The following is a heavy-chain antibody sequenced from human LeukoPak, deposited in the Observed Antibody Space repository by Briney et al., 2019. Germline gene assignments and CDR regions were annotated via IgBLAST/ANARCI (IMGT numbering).Heavy chain of an antibody. CDR1: RFTFSSYG. CDR2: ISYDGSNK. Sequence: GRSLRLSCAASRFTFSSYGMHWVRQAPGKGREWGAVISYDGSNKYYAGSVKGRFNISRDNSKNTLYLQMNSLRAEDTGVYYCAKDNRPWLVLGVLGYWGQGTLVTVSS. J-gene: IGHJ4*02. CDR3: AKDNRPWLVLGVLGY. D-gene: IGHD6-19*01. V-gene: IGHV3-30*18.